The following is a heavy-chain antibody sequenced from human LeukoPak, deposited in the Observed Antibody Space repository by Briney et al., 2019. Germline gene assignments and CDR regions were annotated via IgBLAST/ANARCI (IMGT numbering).Heavy chain of an antibody. CDR2: VNSDGSHT. J-gene: IGHJ4*02. Sequence: PGRSLRLSCVASGFIFGRYLMHWVRQAPGKGLVWVSRVNSDGSHTTYADSVKGRFTISTDNVKNTVYLQINSLRAEDTAVYYCARVAHDYVDSGPDYWGQGTPVTVSS. V-gene: IGHV3-74*01. CDR1: GFIFGRYL. D-gene: IGHD4-17*01. CDR3: ARVAHDYVDSGPDY.